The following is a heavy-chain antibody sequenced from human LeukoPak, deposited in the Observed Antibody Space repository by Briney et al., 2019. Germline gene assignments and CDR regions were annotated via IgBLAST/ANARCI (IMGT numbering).Heavy chain of an antibody. CDR3: ARWKGPRSEFDY. D-gene: IGHD5-12*01. CDR2: DSFNGRVQ. Sequence: GGSLRLSCAASGFAFNTYGMQWVRQAPGMGLEWVAVDSFNGRVQYYADSVRGRFTISRDNSKYMLYLEMNSLRTEDTAVYYCARWKGPRSEFDYWGQGTLVTVSS. J-gene: IGHJ4*02. CDR1: GFAFNTYG. V-gene: IGHV3-30*13.